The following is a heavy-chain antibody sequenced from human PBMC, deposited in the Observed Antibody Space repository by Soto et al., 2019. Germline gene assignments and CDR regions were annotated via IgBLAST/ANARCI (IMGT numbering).Heavy chain of an antibody. V-gene: IGHV3-48*01. CDR3: ARSGYSYGYYYYYYMDV. CDR1: GFTFSSYS. D-gene: IGHD5-18*01. CDR2: ISSSSSTI. J-gene: IGHJ6*03. Sequence: VQLVESGGGLVQPGGSLRLSCAASGFTFSSYSMNWVRQAPGKGLERGSYISSSSSTIYYADSVKGRVTISRDNAKNSLYLQMNSLRAEDTAVYYCARSGYSYGYYYYYYMDVWGKGTTVTVSS.